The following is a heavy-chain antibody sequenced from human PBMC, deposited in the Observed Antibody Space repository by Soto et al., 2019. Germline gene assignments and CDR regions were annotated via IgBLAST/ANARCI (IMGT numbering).Heavy chain of an antibody. V-gene: IGHV4-4*02. CDR1: SGSISSRNW. J-gene: IGHJ4*02. CDR3: XXGSLXSGYPKTDY. Sequence: ETLSLTCGVSSGSISSRNWWSWVRQPPGKGLEWIGEIYHSGSTNYNPSLKSRVTISLDKSKNQFSLKVSSVTAADTAVYYXXXGSLXSGYPKTDYWGQGTLVTV. D-gene: IGHD3-22*01. CDR2: IYHSGST.